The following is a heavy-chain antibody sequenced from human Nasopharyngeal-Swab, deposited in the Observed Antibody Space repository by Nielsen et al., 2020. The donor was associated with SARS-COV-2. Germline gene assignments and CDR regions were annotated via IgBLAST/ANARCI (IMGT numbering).Heavy chain of an antibody. CDR3: ARTLLAAGGYYYYGMDV. Sequence: WIATPPGTALEWLAHIFSNDEKSYSTSLKSRLTISKDTSKSQVVLTMTNMDPVDTATYSCARTLLAAGGYYYYGMDVWGQGTTVTVSS. D-gene: IGHD6-13*01. CDR2: IFSNDEK. J-gene: IGHJ6*02. V-gene: IGHV2-26*01.